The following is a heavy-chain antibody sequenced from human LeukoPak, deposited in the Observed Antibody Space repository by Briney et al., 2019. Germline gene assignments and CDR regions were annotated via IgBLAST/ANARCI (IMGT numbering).Heavy chain of an antibody. Sequence: SETLSLTCTVSGGSISSYYGNWIRQPPGKGRGWIGYIYYTGSPNYNPSLKSRVTISVDTSKNQFSLKLSSVTAADTAVYYCARRGYNYGPYYFDYWGQGILVTVSS. CDR1: GGSISSYY. J-gene: IGHJ4*02. CDR3: ARRGYNYGPYYFDY. V-gene: IGHV4-59*08. CDR2: IYYTGSP. D-gene: IGHD5-18*01.